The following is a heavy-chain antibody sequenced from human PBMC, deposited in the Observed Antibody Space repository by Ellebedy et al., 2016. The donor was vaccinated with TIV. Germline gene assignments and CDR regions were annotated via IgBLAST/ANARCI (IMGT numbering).Heavy chain of an antibody. D-gene: IGHD3-3*01. V-gene: IGHV3-66*01. CDR1: GFTVSSNY. CDR2: IYSGGST. J-gene: IGHJ4*02. CDR3: ARGLWSGYSPLGY. Sequence: GESLKISCAASGFTVSSNYMSWVRQAPGKGLEWVSVIYSGGSTYYADSVKGRFTISRDNSKNTLYLQMNSLRAEDTAVYYCARGLWSGYSPLGYWGQGTLVTVSS.